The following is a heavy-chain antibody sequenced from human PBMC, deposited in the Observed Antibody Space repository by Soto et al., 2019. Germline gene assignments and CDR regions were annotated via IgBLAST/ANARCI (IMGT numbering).Heavy chain of an antibody. CDR1: GFTFTGND. J-gene: IGHJ3*01. CDR2: LYSSGST. Sequence: EVQLVESGGGLIQPGGSLRLSCVASGFTFTGNDMNWVRQAPGKGLEWVSLLYSSGSTYYADSVKGRFTISRDNSNNTLYLQMSSLRAEDTAVYYCAARPLLPGAPWGQGTMVTVSS. D-gene: IGHD3-22*01. CDR3: AARPLLPGAP. V-gene: IGHV3-53*01.